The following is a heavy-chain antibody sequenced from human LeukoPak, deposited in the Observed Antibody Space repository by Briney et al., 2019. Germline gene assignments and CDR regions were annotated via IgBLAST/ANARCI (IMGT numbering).Heavy chain of an antibody. Sequence: GASVKVSCKASGYTFTSYDINWVRQATGQGLEWMGWMNPNSGNTGYAQKFQGRVTMTRNTSISTAYMELRSLRSEDTAVYYCARVQFRYYYYYGMDVWGQGTTVTVSS. V-gene: IGHV1-8*01. CDR3: ARVQFRYYYYYGMDV. CDR2: MNPNSGNT. CDR1: GYTFTSYD. J-gene: IGHJ6*02.